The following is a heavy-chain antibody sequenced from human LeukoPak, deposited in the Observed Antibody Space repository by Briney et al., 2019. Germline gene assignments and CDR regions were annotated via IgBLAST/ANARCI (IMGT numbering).Heavy chain of an antibody. D-gene: IGHD3-22*01. CDR3: ARGGKHRNRSYDSSGNGPKPFDY. Sequence: GSLRLSCAASGFTFSSYSMNWVRQPPGKGLEWIGEINHSGSTNYNPSLKSRVTISVDTSKNQFSLKLSSVTAADTAVYYCARGGKHRNRSYDSSGNGPKPFDYWGQGTLVTVSS. CDR2: INHSGST. J-gene: IGHJ4*02. CDR1: GFTFSSYS. V-gene: IGHV4-34*01.